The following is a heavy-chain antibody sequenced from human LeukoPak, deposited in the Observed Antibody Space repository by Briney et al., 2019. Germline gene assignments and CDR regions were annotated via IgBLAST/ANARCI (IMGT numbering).Heavy chain of an antibody. J-gene: IGHJ4*02. V-gene: IGHV1-2*03. CDR1: GYTFTGYY. CDR3: ARDGDIVVVPAAPSY. Sequence: LGASVKVSCKASGYTFTGYYMHWVRQAPGQGLEWMGWINPNSGGTNYAQKFQGRVTMTRDTSISTAYMELSRLRSDDTAVYYCARDGDIVVVPAAPSYWGQGTLVTVSS. CDR2: INPNSGGT. D-gene: IGHD2-2*01.